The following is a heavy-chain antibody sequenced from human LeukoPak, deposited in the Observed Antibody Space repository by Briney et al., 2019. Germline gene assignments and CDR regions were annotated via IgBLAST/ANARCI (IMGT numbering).Heavy chain of an antibody. D-gene: IGHD1-1*01. CDR3: AREGTAGTNLNWFDP. CDR2: IYYSGST. V-gene: IGHV4-59*01. J-gene: IGHJ5*02. CDR1: GGSISSYY. Sequence: SETLSLTCTVSGGSISSYYWSWIRQPPGKGLEWIGYIYYSGSTNFNPSLKSRVTISVDTSKNQFSLKLSSVTAADTAVYYCAREGTAGTNLNWFDPWGQGTLVTVSS.